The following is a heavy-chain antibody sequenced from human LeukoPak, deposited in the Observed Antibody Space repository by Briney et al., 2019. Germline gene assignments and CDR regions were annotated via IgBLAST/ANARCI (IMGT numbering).Heavy chain of an antibody. CDR1: GGSISSSSYY. D-gene: IGHD3-3*01. CDR3: AGRITIFGVVTDN. Sequence: SETLSLTCTVSGGSISSSSYYWGWIRQPPGKGLEWFGSIYYSGSTYYNPSLKSRVTISVDTSKNQFSLKLSSVTAADTAVYYCAGRITIFGVVTDNWGQGTLVTVSS. J-gene: IGHJ4*02. V-gene: IGHV4-39*01. CDR2: IYYSGST.